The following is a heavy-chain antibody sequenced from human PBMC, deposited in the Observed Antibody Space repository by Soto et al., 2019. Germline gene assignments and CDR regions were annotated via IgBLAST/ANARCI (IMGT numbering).Heavy chain of an antibody. V-gene: IGHV3-23*01. J-gene: IGHJ6*02. CDR1: GFTFSSYA. CDR2: ISGSGGST. Sequence: GGSLRLSCAASGFTFSSYAMSWVRQAPGKGLEWVSAISGSGGSTYYADSVKGRFTISRDNSKNTLYLQMNSLRAEDTAVYYCATCTSCYIAFDYYYGMDVWGQGTTVTVSS. D-gene: IGHD2-2*02. CDR3: ATCTSCYIAFDYYYGMDV.